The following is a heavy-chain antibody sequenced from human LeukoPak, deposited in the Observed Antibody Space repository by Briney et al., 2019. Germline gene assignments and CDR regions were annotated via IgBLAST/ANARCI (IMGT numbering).Heavy chain of an antibody. CDR3: ARVRGYSYGLPYYFDY. V-gene: IGHV1-18*01. J-gene: IGHJ4*02. Sequence: ASVKLSCKASGYTFTSYGISWVRQAPGQGLEWMGWISAYNGNTNYAQKLQGRVTMTTDTSTSTAYMELRSLRSDDTAVYYCARVRGYSYGLPYYFDYWGQGALVTVSS. D-gene: IGHD5-18*01. CDR2: ISAYNGNT. CDR1: GYTFTSYG.